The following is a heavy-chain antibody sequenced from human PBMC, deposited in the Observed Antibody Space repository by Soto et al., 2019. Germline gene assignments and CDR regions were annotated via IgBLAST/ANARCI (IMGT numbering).Heavy chain of an antibody. D-gene: IGHD3-3*01. Sequence: QVQLVASGGGVVQPGTSLRLSCAASGFIFRNYGMHWVRQAPGKGLEWVAVISSDGSNKLHADSVKGRFTISRDNSNDILFLEMNSLRADDTAVYYCAKDLRSVPRGIGVAGRSDHWGQGDLVTVSS. V-gene: IGHV3-30*18. CDR1: GFIFRNYG. J-gene: IGHJ4*02. CDR3: AKDLRSVPRGIGVAGRSDH. CDR2: ISSDGSNK.